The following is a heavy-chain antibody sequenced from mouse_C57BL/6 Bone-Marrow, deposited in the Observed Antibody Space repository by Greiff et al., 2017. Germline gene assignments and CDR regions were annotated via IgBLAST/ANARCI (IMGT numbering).Heavy chain of an antibody. J-gene: IGHJ3*01. CDR1: GYSFTSYY. D-gene: IGHD3-2*02. Sequence: QVQLQQSGPELVKPGASVKISCKASGYSFTSYYIHWVKQRPGQGLEWIGWIYPGSGNTKYNEKFKGKATLTADTSSSTAYMQLSSLTSEDSAVYYCARSGQLRLPWFAYWGQGTLVTVSA. CDR3: ARSGQLRLPWFAY. CDR2: IYPGSGNT. V-gene: IGHV1-66*01.